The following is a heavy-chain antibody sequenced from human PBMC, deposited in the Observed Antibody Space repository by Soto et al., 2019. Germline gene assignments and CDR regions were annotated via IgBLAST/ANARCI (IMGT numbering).Heavy chain of an antibody. Sequence: EVQLLESGGGLVQPGGSLRLSCAASGFTFSSYAMSWVRQAPGKGLEWVSAISGSGGSTYYADSVKGRFTISRDNSKNTLYRQMNSLRAEDPAVYYCAKEYEYSSGWERIDYGGQGTLVTVSS. CDR2: ISGSGGST. CDR1: GFTFSSYA. V-gene: IGHV3-23*01. J-gene: IGHJ4*02. D-gene: IGHD6-19*01. CDR3: AKEYEYSSGWERIDY.